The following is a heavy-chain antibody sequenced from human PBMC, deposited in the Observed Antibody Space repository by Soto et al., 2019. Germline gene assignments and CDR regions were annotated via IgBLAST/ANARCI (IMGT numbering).Heavy chain of an antibody. CDR3: ARSDGRY. V-gene: IGHV4-61*08. J-gene: IGHJ4*02. CDR1: GGSISRGGYY. CDR2: IYYSGST. Sequence: SETLSLTCTVSGGSISRGGYYWSWIRQPPGKGLEWIGYIYYSGSTNYNPSLKSRVTISVDTSKNQFSLKLSSVTAADTAVYYCARSDGRYWGQGTLVTVSS.